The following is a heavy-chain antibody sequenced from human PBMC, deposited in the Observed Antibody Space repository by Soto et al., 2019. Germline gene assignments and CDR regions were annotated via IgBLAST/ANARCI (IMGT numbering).Heavy chain of an antibody. D-gene: IGHD1-7*01. CDR2: ISSSSSYI. V-gene: IGHV3-21*01. CDR1: GFTFSSYS. J-gene: IGHJ4*02. Sequence: PGGSLRLSCAASGFTFSSYSMNWVRQAPGRGLEWVSSISSSSSYIYYADSVKGRFTISRDNAKNSLYLQMNSLRAEDTAVYYCARDVTGTNNLDYWCQGTLVTVSS. CDR3: ARDVTGTNNLDY.